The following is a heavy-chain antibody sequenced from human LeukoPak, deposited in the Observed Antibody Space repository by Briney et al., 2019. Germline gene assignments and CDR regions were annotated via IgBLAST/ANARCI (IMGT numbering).Heavy chain of an antibody. D-gene: IGHD2-2*02. Sequence: SETLSLTCTVSGGSISSNYWSWIRQPAGKELEWIGRINTSGSTNYNPSLKSRVTMSIDTSKNQFSVKLSSVTAADTAVYYCARDCSNTGCYTAFDYWGQGTLVTVSS. J-gene: IGHJ4*02. CDR3: ARDCSNTGCYTAFDY. CDR2: INTSGST. V-gene: IGHV4-4*07. CDR1: GGSISSNY.